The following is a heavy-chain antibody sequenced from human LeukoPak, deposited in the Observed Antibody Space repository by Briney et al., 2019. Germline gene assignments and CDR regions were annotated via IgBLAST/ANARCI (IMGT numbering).Heavy chain of an antibody. V-gene: IGHV3-30*01. Sequence: PGGSLRLSCAASGFTFSRYAMHWVRQAPGKGLEWVAVISHDGSKKYCADSVKGRSTISRDNSKNTLYLQMNSLRAGDTAVYYCARAYYYDSSGYHELGYWGQGTLVTVSS. D-gene: IGHD3-22*01. J-gene: IGHJ4*02. CDR1: GFTFSRYA. CDR2: ISHDGSKK. CDR3: ARAYYYDSSGYHELGY.